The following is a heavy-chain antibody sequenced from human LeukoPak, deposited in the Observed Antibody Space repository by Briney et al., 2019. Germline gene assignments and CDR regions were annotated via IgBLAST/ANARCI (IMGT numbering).Heavy chain of an antibody. D-gene: IGHD3-9*01. V-gene: IGHV3-48*03. J-gene: IGHJ6*02. CDR2: ISAGGRTT. Sequence: GGSLRLSCAVSGLTFSNLKMNWVRQAPGKGLEWVSYISAGGRTTFYADSVTGQFTISRDNAKTSLYLQMNTLRVEDTAVYYCTRDLMDYDVSTGLHHYYMDVWGQGTTVTVSS. CDR3: TRDLMDYDVSTGLHHYYMDV. CDR1: GLTFSNLK.